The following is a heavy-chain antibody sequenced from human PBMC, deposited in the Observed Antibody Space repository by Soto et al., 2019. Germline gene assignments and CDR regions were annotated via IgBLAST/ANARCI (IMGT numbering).Heavy chain of an antibody. J-gene: IGHJ6*02. CDR1: GFTFTSSA. D-gene: IGHD2-21*02. V-gene: IGHV1-58*01. Sequence: SVKVSCKVSGFTFTSSAVQWVRQARGQRLEWIGWIVVGSGNTNYAQKFQERVTITRDMSTSTAYMELSSLRSEDTAVYYCAADGGHIVVVTASYGMDVWGQGTTVTVSS. CDR2: IVVGSGNT. CDR3: AADGGHIVVVTASYGMDV.